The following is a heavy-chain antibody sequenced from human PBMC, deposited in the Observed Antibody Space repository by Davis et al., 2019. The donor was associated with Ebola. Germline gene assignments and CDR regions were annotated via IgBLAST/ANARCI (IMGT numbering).Heavy chain of an antibody. D-gene: IGHD6-19*01. CDR1: GGSISSSSYY. V-gene: IGHV2-5*02. CDR3: AHSSGWH. Sequence: TLSLTCTVSGGSISSSSYYWGWIRQPPGKGLEWLALIYWDDDKRYSPSLKSRLTITKYTSKNQVVLTMTNMDPVDTATYYCAHSSGWHWGQGTLVTVSS. J-gene: IGHJ4*02. CDR2: IYWDDDK.